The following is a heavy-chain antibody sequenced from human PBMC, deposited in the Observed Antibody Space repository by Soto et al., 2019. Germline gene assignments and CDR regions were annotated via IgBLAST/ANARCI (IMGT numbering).Heavy chain of an antibody. CDR1: GYSFTSYW. V-gene: IGHV5-51*01. D-gene: IGHD6-13*01. J-gene: IGHJ3*02. CDR3: ARLRDSSRFRRAFDT. CDR2: IYPGDSDT. Sequence: GESLKISCKGSGYSFTSYWIGWVRQMPGKGLEWMGIIYPGDSDTRYSPSFQGQVTISADKSISTAYLQWSSLKASDTAMYYCARLRDSSRFRRAFDTWGQGAMVTVSS.